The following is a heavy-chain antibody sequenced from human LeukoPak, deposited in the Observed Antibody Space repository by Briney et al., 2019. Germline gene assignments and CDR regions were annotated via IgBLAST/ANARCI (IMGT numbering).Heavy chain of an antibody. D-gene: IGHD4-23*01. Sequence: SETLSLTCTVSGGSISSYYWSWIRQPAGKGLEWIGRIYTSGSTNYNPSPKSRVTMSVDTSKNQFSLKLSSVTAADTAVYYCAREPVVTLFSCWFDPWGQGTLVTVSS. CDR1: GGSISSYY. CDR3: AREPVVTLFSCWFDP. V-gene: IGHV4-4*07. J-gene: IGHJ5*02. CDR2: IYTSGST.